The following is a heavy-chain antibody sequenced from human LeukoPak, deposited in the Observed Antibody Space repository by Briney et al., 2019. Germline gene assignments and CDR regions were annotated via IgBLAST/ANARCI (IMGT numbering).Heavy chain of an antibody. CDR2: INHSGST. J-gene: IGHJ4*02. V-gene: IGHV4-34*01. D-gene: IGHD3-3*01. CDR3: ARGLFRVDQGDMNYFDY. CDR1: GGSFSGYY. Sequence: SETLSLTCAVYGGSFSGYYWSWIRQPPRKGLEWIGEINHSGSTNYNPSLKSRVTISVDTSKNQFSLKLSSVTAADTAVYYCARGLFRVDQGDMNYFDYWGQGTLVTVSS.